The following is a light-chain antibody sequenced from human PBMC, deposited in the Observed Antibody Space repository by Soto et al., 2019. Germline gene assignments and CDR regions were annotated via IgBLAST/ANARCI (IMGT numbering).Light chain of an antibody. CDR2: KAS. J-gene: IGKJ1*01. Sequence: DIQMTQSPSTLSASVGDRVTITCRASQSISSWLAWYQQKPGKAPKLLIYKASSLESEVPSRFSSSGSGTEFTLTISSLQPDDFATFYCQQYNTYSRTWTFGQGTKVELK. CDR3: QQYNTYSRTWT. V-gene: IGKV1-5*03. CDR1: QSISSW.